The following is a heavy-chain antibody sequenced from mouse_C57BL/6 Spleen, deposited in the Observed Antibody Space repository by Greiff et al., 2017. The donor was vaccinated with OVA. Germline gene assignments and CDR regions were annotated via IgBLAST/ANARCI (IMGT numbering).Heavy chain of an antibody. D-gene: IGHD2-4*01. CDR2: IRNKANNHAT. J-gene: IGHJ2*01. CDR3: TSIYYDYYFDY. CDR1: GFTFSDAW. V-gene: IGHV6-6*01. Sequence: EVQRVESGGGLVQPGGSMKLSCAASGFTFSDAWMDWVRQSPEKGLEWVAEIRNKANNHATYYAESVKGRFTISRDDSKSSVYLQMNSLRAEDTGIYYCTSIYYDYYFDYWGQGTTLTVSS.